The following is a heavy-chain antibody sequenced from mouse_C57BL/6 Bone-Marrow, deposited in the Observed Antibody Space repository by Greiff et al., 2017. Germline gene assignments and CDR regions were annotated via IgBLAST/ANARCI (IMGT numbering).Heavy chain of an antibody. J-gene: IGHJ1*03. CDR3: ARGYGNYWYFDV. Sequence: EVMLVEPGGGLVKPGGSLKLSCAASGFTFSSYAMSWVRQTPEKRLEWVATISDGGSYTYYPDNVKGRFTISRYNAKNNLYLQMSHLKSEDTAMXYCARGYGNYWYFDVWGTGTTVTVSS. CDR1: GFTFSSYA. V-gene: IGHV5-4*03. CDR2: ISDGGSYT. D-gene: IGHD2-1*01.